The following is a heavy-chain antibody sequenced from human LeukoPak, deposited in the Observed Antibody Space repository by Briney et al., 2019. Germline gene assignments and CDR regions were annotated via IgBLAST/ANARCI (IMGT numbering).Heavy chain of an antibody. Sequence: PGGSLRLSCAASGFTFSSNGMTWVRQAPGRGLGWVSTISDSAGGAHYADSVKGRFTISRDSSRSTLYLQMHSLRAEDTAVYYCAKDRPYITSWYGCSTPWGQGTLVIVSS. CDR1: GFTFSSNG. CDR2: ISDSAGGA. D-gene: IGHD6-13*01. V-gene: IGHV3-23*01. CDR3: AKDRPYITSWYGCSTP. J-gene: IGHJ5*02.